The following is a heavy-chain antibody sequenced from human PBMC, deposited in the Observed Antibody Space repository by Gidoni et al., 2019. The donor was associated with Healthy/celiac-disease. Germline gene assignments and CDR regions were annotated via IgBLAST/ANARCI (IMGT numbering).Heavy chain of an antibody. J-gene: IGHJ6*03. CDR1: GGTFSSYA. CDR3: ARDREEDCTNGVCYNYYYYMDV. Sequence: QVQLVHSGAVVKKPGSSVQVSCTASGGTFSSYAISWVRKSTGQGLEWMGGIIPSFGTANDEQKFQGRVTITADKDTSTADMELRSLRSEDKAVDYCARDREEDCTNGVCYNYYYYMDVWGKGTTVTVSS. CDR2: IIPSFGTA. V-gene: IGHV1-69*06. D-gene: IGHD2-8*01.